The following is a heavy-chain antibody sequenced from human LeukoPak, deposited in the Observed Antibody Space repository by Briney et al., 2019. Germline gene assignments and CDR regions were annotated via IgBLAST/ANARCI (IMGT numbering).Heavy chain of an antibody. CDR1: GYTFTGYY. J-gene: IGHJ5*02. CDR3: ARDRGWFDP. CDR2: INPNSGGT. D-gene: IGHD5-24*01. Sequence: GASVKVSCKASGYTFTGYYMHWVRQAPGQGLEWMGWINPNSGGTSYAQKFQGRVTMTRDTSISTAYMELSSLRSEDTAVYYCARDRGWFDPWGQGTLVTVSS. V-gene: IGHV1-2*02.